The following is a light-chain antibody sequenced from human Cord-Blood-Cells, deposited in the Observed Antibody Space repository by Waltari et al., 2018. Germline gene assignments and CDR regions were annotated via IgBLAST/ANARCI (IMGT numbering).Light chain of an antibody. J-gene: IGKJ4*01. CDR3: QQYNNWPLP. Sequence: EIVMTQSQANLSVSPGERATLSCRASQSVSSNLAWYQQKPGQAPRLLIYGASTRATGIPARFSGSGSGTEFTLTISSLQSEDFAVYYCQQYNNWPLPFGGGTKVEIK. CDR2: GAS. CDR1: QSVSSN. V-gene: IGKV3-15*01.